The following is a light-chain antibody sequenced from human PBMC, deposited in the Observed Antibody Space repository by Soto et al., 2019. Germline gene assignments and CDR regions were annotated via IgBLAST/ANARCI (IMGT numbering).Light chain of an antibody. J-gene: IGKJ2*01. V-gene: IGKV1-5*03. CDR2: KAS. CDR1: PSISNW. Sequence: DIHMTQSPSTLSAFVGYRFTITCRASPSISNWLAWYQQKPVKAPKLLXYKASSLESGVPSRFSGSGSGTDFTLTITSLQHEDSSTYHCQQRYKTFLSSFGQGTKVDNK. CDR3: QQRYKTFLSS.